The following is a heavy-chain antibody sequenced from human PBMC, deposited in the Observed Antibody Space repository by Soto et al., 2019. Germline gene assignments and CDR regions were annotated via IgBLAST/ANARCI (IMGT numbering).Heavy chain of an antibody. CDR1: GFTFSSYE. J-gene: IGHJ6*02. V-gene: IGHV3-48*03. CDR3: ARERLVAAAPKSHYYYGMDV. CDR2: ISSSGSTI. Sequence: GGSLRLSCAASGFTFSSYEMNWVRQAPGKGLEWVSYISSSGSTIYYADSVKGRFTISRDNAKNSLYLQMNSLRAEDTAVYYCARERLVAAAPKSHYYYGMDVWGQGTTVTV. D-gene: IGHD6-13*01.